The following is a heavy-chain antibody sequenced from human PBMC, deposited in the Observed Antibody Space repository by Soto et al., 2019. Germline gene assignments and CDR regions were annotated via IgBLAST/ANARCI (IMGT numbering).Heavy chain of an antibody. Sequence: GGSLRLSCAASGFTFSSYWMHWVRQAPGKGLVWVSRINSDGSSTSYADSVKGRFTISRDNAKNTLYLQMNSLRAEDTAVYYCARVIAMAPKTRASGWLTIDYWGQGTLVTVSS. CDR1: GFTFSSYW. J-gene: IGHJ4*02. CDR3: ARVIAMAPKTRASGWLTIDY. D-gene: IGHD6-19*01. V-gene: IGHV3-74*01. CDR2: INSDGSST.